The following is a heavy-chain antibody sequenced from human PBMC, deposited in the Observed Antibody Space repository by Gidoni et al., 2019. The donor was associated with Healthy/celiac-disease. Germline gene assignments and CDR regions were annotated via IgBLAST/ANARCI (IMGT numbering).Heavy chain of an antibody. CDR1: GYPFTSYD. CDR2: MNPNSGST. D-gene: IGHD2-21*02. CDR3: ARGGKYCGGDCPDY. Sequence: QVQLVQSGASVKKPGASVKVSCKASGYPFTSYDINWVRQATGQGLEWMGWMNPNSGSTGYAQKFQGRVTMTRNTSISTAYMELSSLRSEDTAVYYCARGGKYCGGDCPDYWGQGTLVTVSS. J-gene: IGHJ4*02. V-gene: IGHV1-8*01.